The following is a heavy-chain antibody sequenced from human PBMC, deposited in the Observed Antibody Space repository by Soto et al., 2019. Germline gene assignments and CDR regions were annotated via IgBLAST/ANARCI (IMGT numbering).Heavy chain of an antibody. CDR3: ARDTTKVNWNYVY. CDR1: GFTFSSYG. D-gene: IGHD1-7*01. V-gene: IGHV3-33*01. Sequence: GGSLRLSCAASGFTFSSYGMHWVRQAPGRGLEWVAVIWYDGSNKYYADSVKGRFTISRDNSKNTLYLQMNSLRADDTAVYYCARDTTKVNWNYVYWGQGTLVTVSS. CDR2: IWYDGSNK. J-gene: IGHJ4*02.